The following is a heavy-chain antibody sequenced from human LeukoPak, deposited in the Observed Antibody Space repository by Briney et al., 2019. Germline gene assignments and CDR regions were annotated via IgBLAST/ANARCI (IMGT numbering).Heavy chain of an antibody. J-gene: IGHJ6*02. Sequence: SETLSLTCTVSGGSISSYYWSWIRQPAGKGLEWIGRIYTSGSTNYNPSLKSRVTMSVDTSKNQFSLKLSSVTAADTAVYYCARAIGMATIGHYYYGVDVWGQGTTVTVSS. D-gene: IGHD5-24*01. V-gene: IGHV4-4*07. CDR2: IYTSGST. CDR3: ARAIGMATIGHYYYGVDV. CDR1: GGSISSYY.